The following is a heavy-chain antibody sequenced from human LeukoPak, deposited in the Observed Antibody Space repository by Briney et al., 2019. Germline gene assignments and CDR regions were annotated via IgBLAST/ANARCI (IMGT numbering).Heavy chain of an antibody. V-gene: IGHV5-51*01. J-gene: IGHJ5*02. Sequence: GESLKISCKGSGYSFTSYWIGWVRQMPGKGLECMGIIYPGDSDTRYSSSFQGLVTISADKSISTANLQWSSLKASDTATYYCARHRGGDATFDPWGQGTLVTVSS. CDR1: GYSFTSYW. D-gene: IGHD2-21*02. CDR2: IYPGDSDT. CDR3: ARHRGGDATFDP.